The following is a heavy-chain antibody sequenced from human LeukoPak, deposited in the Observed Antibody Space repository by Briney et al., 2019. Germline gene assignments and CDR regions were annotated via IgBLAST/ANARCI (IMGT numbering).Heavy chain of an antibody. CDR1: GYTFTSYD. J-gene: IGHJ6*03. CDR3: ARGPRYYDFWSGYNAGYYYYYYMDV. CDR2: MNPNSGNT. Sequence: ASVKVSCKASGYTFTSYDINWVRQATGQGLEWMGWMNPNSGNTGYAQKFQGRVTITRNTSISTAYMELSSLRSEDTAVYYCARGPRYYDFWSGYNAGYYYYYYMDVWGKGTTVTVSS. D-gene: IGHD3-3*01. V-gene: IGHV1-8*01.